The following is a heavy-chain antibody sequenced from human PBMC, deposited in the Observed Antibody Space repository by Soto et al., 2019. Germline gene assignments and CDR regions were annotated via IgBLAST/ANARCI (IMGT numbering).Heavy chain of an antibody. CDR3: ARGSPMIVVVIDYFDY. J-gene: IGHJ4*02. V-gene: IGHV3-30*04. Sequence: GGSLRLSCAASGFTFSSYAMHWVRQAPGKGLEWVAVISYDGSNKYYADSVKGRFTISRDNSKNTLYLQMNSLRAEDTAVYYCARGSPMIVVVIDYFDYWGQGTLVTVSS. CDR2: ISYDGSNK. D-gene: IGHD3-22*01. CDR1: GFTFSSYA.